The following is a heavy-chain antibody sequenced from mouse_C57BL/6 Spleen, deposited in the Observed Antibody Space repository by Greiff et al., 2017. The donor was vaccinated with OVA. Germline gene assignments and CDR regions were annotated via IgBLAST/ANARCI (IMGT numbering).Heavy chain of an antibody. Sequence: VQLQQSGAELVKPGASVKISCKASGYAFSSYWMNWVKQRPGKGLEWIGQIYPGDGDTNYNGKFKGKATLTADKSSSTAYMQLSSLTSEDSAVYFCARAPYYGEGYFDVWGTGTTVTVSS. J-gene: IGHJ1*03. V-gene: IGHV1-80*01. CDR2: IYPGDGDT. CDR1: GYAFSSYW. D-gene: IGHD1-2*01. CDR3: ARAPYYGEGYFDV.